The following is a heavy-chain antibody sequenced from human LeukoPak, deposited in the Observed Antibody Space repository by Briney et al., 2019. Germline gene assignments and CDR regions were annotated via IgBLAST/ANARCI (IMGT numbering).Heavy chain of an antibody. CDR3: AKDRCGSDCPGPETNYFDD. J-gene: IGHJ4*02. V-gene: IGHV3-23*01. CDR1: GFTFSSYW. D-gene: IGHD2-21*02. Sequence: GGSLRLSCAASGFTFSSYWMSWVRQAPGKGPEWVSRISGSGSTTDYTDSVKGRFTISRDNSKNTLYLQMNSLRAEDTAVYYCAKDRCGSDCPGPETNYFDDWGQGTLVTVSS. CDR2: ISGSGSTT.